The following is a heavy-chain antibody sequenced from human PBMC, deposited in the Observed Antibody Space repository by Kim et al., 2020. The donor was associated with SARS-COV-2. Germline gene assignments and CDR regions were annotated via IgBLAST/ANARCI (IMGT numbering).Heavy chain of an antibody. CDR1: GGSISSSSYY. CDR3: ARHRRYPLTTSPPDYFDY. D-gene: IGHD2-2*01. CDR2: FCYSGST. Sequence: SETLSLTCTVSGGSISSSSYYWGWTRQPPGKGLELIRSFCYSGSTYSNPSLKSRVTISVDTSKNHFSLKLSSVTAADTAVYYCARHRRYPLTTSPPDYFDYWGQGTLVTVSS. J-gene: IGHJ4*02. V-gene: IGHV4-39*01.